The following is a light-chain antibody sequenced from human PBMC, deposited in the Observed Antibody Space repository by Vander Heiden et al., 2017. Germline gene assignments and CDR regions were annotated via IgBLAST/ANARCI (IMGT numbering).Light chain of an antibody. CDR1: KLGHQY. V-gene: IGLV3-1*01. CDR3: QAWDSSTVV. Sequence: SSELTQPPTVSVSPGQTASLTYPGHKLGHQYACWCQQKPGQSPVLVIYKDIKRPSGIPERFSGSNSGHTATLTIGGTQAMDEADSYCQAWDSSTVVFGGGTKLTVL. J-gene: IGLJ2*01. CDR2: KDI.